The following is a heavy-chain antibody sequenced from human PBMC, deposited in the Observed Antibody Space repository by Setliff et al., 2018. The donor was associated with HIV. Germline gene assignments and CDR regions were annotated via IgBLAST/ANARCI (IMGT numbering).Heavy chain of an antibody. J-gene: IGHJ4*02. CDR3: ATQTVAVGAPGYFDS. CDR2: IIPVFGMT. D-gene: IGHD2-15*01. V-gene: IGHV1-69*10. CDR1: GGTFSSSA. Sequence: SVKVSCKASGGTFSSSALSWARQARGQGPEWLGGIIPVFGMTDYAQNFQGRLTITADTSTSTAYMELLSLRSEDTAIYYCATQTVAVGAPGYFDSWGQGTLVTVSS.